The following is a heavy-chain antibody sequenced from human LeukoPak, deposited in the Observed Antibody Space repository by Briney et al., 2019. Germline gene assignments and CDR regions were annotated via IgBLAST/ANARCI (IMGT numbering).Heavy chain of an antibody. V-gene: IGHV1-2*02. CDR2: INPNSGGT. J-gene: IGHJ5*02. D-gene: IGHD2-2*01. CDR1: GYTFTGYY. CDR3: ARTTRGGRSSTWGNNWFDP. Sequence: GASVKVSCKASGYTFTGYYMHWVRQAPGQGLEWMGWINPNSGGTNYAQKFQGRVTMTRDTSISTAYMELSRLRSDDTAVYYCARTTRGGRSSTWGNNWFDPWGQGTLVTVSS.